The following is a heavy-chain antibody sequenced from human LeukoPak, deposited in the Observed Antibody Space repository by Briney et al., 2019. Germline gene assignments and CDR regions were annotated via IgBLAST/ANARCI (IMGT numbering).Heavy chain of an antibody. V-gene: IGHV1-18*01. Sequence: ASVKVSCKASGYTFTSYGITWVRQAPGQGLEWMGWISSYNGDTKYAQKVQGRVTVTTDTSTSTAYMELRSLSLDDTAVYYCARGDYGDGFDYWGQGTLVTVSS. CDR1: GYTFTSYG. CDR3: ARGDYGDGFDY. CDR2: ISSYNGDT. J-gene: IGHJ4*02. D-gene: IGHD4-17*01.